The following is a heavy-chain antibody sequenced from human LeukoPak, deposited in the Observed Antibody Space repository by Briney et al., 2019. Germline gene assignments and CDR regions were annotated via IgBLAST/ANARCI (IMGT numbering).Heavy chain of an antibody. CDR1: GGSFSGYY. J-gene: IGHJ5*02. CDR2: INHSGST. CDR3: ARGRGELELLP. V-gene: IGHV4-34*01. D-gene: IGHD1-7*01. Sequence: SETLSLTCAVYGGSFSGYYWSWIRQPPGKGLEWIGEINHSGSTNHNPSLKSRVTISVDTSKNQFSLKLSSVTAADTAVYYCARGRGELELLPWGQGTLVTVSS.